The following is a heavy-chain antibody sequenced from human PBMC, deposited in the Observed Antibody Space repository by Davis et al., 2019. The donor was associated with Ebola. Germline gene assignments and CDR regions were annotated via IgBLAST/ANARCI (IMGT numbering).Heavy chain of an antibody. CDR1: GDSVSTHSAA. CDR2: TYYRSKWYN. V-gene: IGHV6-1*01. J-gene: IGHJ6*02. CDR3: ARDHHYYYGMDV. Sequence: SQTLSLTCAISGDSVSTHSAAWNCIRQSPSRGLEWLGRTYYRSKWYNDYAVSVKSRITINPDTSKNQFSLQLNSVTPEDTAVYYCARDHHYYYGMDVWGQGTTVVVSS.